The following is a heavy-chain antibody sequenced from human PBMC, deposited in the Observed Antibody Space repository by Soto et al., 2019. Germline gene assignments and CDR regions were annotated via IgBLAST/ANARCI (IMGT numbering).Heavy chain of an antibody. J-gene: IGHJ5*02. CDR2: INPDAGAA. CDR3: ARGDIVLVPASEGNWFDP. Sequence: QVQLVQSGAEVKKPGASVTVSCKASAYSFTTYHIHWVRQAPGQGLEWMGLINPDAGAANYAQRCQGRLRVTSDASTSTVYMELRSLRFDDTGVYYCARGDIVLVPASEGNWFDPWGQVTLVTVSS. D-gene: IGHD2-2*01. CDR1: AYSFTTYH. V-gene: IGHV1-46*01.